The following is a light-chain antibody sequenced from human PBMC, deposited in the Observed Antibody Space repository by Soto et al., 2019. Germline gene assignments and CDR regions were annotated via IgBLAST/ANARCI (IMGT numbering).Light chain of an antibody. CDR1: SSNIGSNT. CDR3: AAGDDRLSGYV. J-gene: IGLJ1*01. Sequence: QSVLTQPPSASGTPGQRVTISCSGSSSNIGSNTVNWYQQLPGTAPKLRIYSNNQRPSGVADRVSGSKSGTAASLAISGLEAEDEADYYCAAGDDRLSGYVFGTGTKLTVL. CDR2: SNN. V-gene: IGLV1-44*01.